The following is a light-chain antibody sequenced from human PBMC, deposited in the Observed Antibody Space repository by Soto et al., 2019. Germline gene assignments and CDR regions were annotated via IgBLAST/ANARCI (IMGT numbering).Light chain of an antibody. CDR3: FSYAGTTNVA. CDR2: EGS. CDR1: SSDVGSYDL. J-gene: IGLJ2*01. Sequence: QSALTQPASVSGSPGQSITISCTGTSSDVGSYDLVSWYQQHPGKAPKLMIYEGSQRPSGVSNRFSGSKSGNTASLTIFGLQADDEADYYCFSYAGTTNVAFGTGTKVTVL. V-gene: IGLV2-23*01.